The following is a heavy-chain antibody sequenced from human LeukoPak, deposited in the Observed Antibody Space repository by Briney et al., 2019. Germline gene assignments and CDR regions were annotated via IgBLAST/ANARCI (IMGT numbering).Heavy chain of an antibody. V-gene: IGHV3-7*01. Sequence: PGGSLRLSCAASGFAFGSSWMSWVRQAPGKGLEWVANIKQDGSDKYYLDSVKGRFTISRDNSKNTLYLQMNSLRVEDTAVYYCARLGWGTLPQLPNLDYWGQGTLVTVSS. D-gene: IGHD2-2*01. CDR2: IKQDGSDK. J-gene: IGHJ4*02. CDR3: ARLGWGTLPQLPNLDY. CDR1: GFAFGSSW.